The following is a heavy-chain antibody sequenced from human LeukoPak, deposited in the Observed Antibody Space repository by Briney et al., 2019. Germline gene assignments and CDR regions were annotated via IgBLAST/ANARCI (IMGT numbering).Heavy chain of an antibody. J-gene: IGHJ6*03. Sequence: GASVTVSCKASGYTFTSYYMHWVRQAPGQGLERMGIINPSGGSTSYAQKFQGRVTMTRDTSTSTVYMELSSLRSEDTAVYYCARDPASYYYYMDVWGKGTTVTVSS. CDR2: INPSGGST. CDR3: ARDPASYYYYMDV. D-gene: IGHD2-2*01. V-gene: IGHV1-46*01. CDR1: GYTFTSYY.